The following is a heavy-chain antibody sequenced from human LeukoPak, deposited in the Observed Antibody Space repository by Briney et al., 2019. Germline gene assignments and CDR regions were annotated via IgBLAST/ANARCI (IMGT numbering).Heavy chain of an antibody. D-gene: IGHD2-15*01. CDR3: ARVSSFYYYYGMDV. CDR2: IIPILGIA. CDR1: GGTFSSYA. J-gene: IGHJ6*02. V-gene: IGHV1-69*04. Sequence: ASVKVSCKASGGTFSSYAISWVRQAPGQGLEWMGRIIPILGIANYAQKFQGRVTITADKSTSTAYMELSSLRSEDTAVYYCARVSSFYYYYGMDVWDQGTTVTVSS.